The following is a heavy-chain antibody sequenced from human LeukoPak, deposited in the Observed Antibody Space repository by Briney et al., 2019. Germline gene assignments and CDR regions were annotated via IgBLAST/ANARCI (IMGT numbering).Heavy chain of an antibody. D-gene: IGHD4-17*01. CDR2: IYSDGTT. CDR3: ARAPMVTTVWDY. V-gene: IGHV3-53*01. Sequence: GGSLRLSCAASGLTVSSNYMSWVRQAPGKGLEWVSIIYSDGTTYYADSVKGRFTISRDNSKNTLYLQMSSLSAEDTAVYYCARAPMVTTVWDYWGQGTLVTVSS. CDR1: GLTVSSNY. J-gene: IGHJ4*02.